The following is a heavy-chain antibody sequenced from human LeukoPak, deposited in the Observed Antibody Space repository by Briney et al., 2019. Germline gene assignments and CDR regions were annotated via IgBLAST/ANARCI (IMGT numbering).Heavy chain of an antibody. CDR1: GFTFSSYG. D-gene: IGHD6-13*01. Sequence: GGSLRLSCAASGFTFSSYGMHWVRQAPGKGLEWVAFIRYDGSNKYYADSVKGRFTISRDNSKNTLYLQMNSLRAEDTAVYYWGKDVYSGSGDDAFDIWGQGTMVTVSS. J-gene: IGHJ3*02. V-gene: IGHV3-30*02. CDR3: GKDVYSGSGDDAFDI. CDR2: IRYDGSNK.